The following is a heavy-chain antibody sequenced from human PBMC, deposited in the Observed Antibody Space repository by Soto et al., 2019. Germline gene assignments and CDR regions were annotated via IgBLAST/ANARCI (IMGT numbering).Heavy chain of an antibody. CDR3: AKDPRSYGYSTLYYFDY. V-gene: IGHV3-30*18. J-gene: IGHJ4*02. Sequence: QVQLVESGGGVVQPGRSLRLSCAASGFTFSNYGMHWVRQAPGKGLEWVAVISYDGSDRNYADSVKGRFTISRDNSKNTRYLQMNSLRAEDTAVYYCAKDPRSYGYSTLYYFDYWGQGTLVTVSS. CDR2: ISYDGSDR. CDR1: GFTFSNYG. D-gene: IGHD5-18*01.